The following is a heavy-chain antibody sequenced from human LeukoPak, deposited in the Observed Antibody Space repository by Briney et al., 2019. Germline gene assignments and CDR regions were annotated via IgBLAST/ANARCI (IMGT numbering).Heavy chain of an antibody. CDR1: GGSISSYY. CDR3: ARGEWDLLFDY. Sequence: SETLSLTCTVSGGSISSYYWSWIRQPAGKGLEWLGRIYTTGSTNYNPSLKSRVTISVDTSKNQFSLKLSSVTAADTAVYYCARGEWDLLFDYWGQGTLVTVSS. CDR2: IYTTGST. J-gene: IGHJ4*02. V-gene: IGHV4-4*07. D-gene: IGHD1-26*01.